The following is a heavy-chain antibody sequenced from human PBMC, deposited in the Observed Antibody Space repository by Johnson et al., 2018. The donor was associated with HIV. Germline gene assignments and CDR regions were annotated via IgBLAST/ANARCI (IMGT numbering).Heavy chain of an antibody. D-gene: IGHD2-15*01. V-gene: IGHV3-30*04. CDR1: GFTFSSYA. J-gene: IGHJ3*02. CDR2: ISYDASNK. CDR3: ARDRSRQLLLTSDAFDI. Sequence: QVQLVESGGGVVQPGRSLRLSCAASGFTFSSYAMHWVRQAPGKGLEWVAVISYDASNKYYADSVKGRFTISRDNSKNTLYLQMNSLRAEDTAVYYCARDRSRQLLLTSDAFDIWGQGTMVTVSS.